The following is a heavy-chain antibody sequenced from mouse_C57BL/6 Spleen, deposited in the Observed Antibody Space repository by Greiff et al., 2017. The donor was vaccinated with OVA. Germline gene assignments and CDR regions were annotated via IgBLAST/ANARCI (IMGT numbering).Heavy chain of an antibody. J-gene: IGHJ1*03. Sequence: QVQLQQSGAELVKPGASVKISCKASGYAFSSYWMNWVKQRPGKGLEWIGQIYPGDGDTNYNGKFKGKATLTADKSSSTAYMQLSSLTSEDSAVYFCARGSNYPWYFDVWGTGTTVTVSS. CDR3: ARGSNYPWYFDV. CDR2: IYPGDGDT. D-gene: IGHD2-5*01. V-gene: IGHV1-80*01. CDR1: GYAFSSYW.